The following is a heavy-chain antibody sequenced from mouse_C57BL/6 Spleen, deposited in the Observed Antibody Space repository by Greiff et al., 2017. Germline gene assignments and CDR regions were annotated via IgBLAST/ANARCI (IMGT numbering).Heavy chain of an antibody. V-gene: IGHV1-66*01. D-gene: IGHD1-1*01. CDR1: GYSFTSYY. CDR3: ARSYCGSSIDV. J-gene: IGHJ1*03. Sequence: VQLQQSGPELVKPGASVKISCKASGYSFTSYYIHWVKQRPGQGLEWIGWIYPGSGNTKYNEKFKGKATLTADTSSSTAYMQLSSLTSEDSEVYYCARSYCGSSIDVWGTGTTVTVSS. CDR2: IYPGSGNT.